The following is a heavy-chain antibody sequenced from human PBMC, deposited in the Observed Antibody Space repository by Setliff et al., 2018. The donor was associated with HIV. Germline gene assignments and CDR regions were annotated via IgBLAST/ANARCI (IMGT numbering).Heavy chain of an antibody. Sequence: SETLSLTCTVSGGPLSGYFWTWIRQTPDKGLEWIGDINHSGTTNYNLSLKSRTTLSLDTSKNQLSLKLTSVVAADTGLYFCARGRDASTWYLSHFYSYYYLDVWCNGTTVT. D-gene: IGHD6-13*01. J-gene: IGHJ6*03. CDR1: GGPLSGYF. CDR3: ARGRDASTWYLSHFYSYYYLDV. CDR2: INHSGTT. V-gene: IGHV4-34*01.